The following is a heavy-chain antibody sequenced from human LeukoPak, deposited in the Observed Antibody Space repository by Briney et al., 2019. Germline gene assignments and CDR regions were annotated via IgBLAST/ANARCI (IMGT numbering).Heavy chain of an antibody. CDR1: GYTFTGYY. CDR3: ARDRRYSGSYYSPSRDY. CDR2: INPNSGGT. Sequence: ASVKVSCKASGYTFTGYYMHWVRQAPGQGLEWMGWINPNSGGTNYAQKFQGRVTMTRDTSISTAYMELSRLRSDDTAVYHCARDRRYSGSYYSPSRDYWGQGTLVTVSS. D-gene: IGHD1-26*01. V-gene: IGHV1-2*02. J-gene: IGHJ4*02.